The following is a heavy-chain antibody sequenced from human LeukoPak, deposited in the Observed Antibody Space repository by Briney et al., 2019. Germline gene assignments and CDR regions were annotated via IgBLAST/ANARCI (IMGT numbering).Heavy chain of an antibody. J-gene: IGHJ4*02. CDR3: ARDSWQQLPDY. CDR2: ISAYNGNT. Sequence: ASVKVSCKASGYTFTSYGISWVRQAPGQGLEWMGWISAYNGNTNYAQKLQGRVTMTTDTSTSTAYMELSRLRSDDTAVYYCARDSWQQLPDYWGQGTLVTVSS. V-gene: IGHV1-18*01. D-gene: IGHD6-13*01. CDR1: GYTFTSYG.